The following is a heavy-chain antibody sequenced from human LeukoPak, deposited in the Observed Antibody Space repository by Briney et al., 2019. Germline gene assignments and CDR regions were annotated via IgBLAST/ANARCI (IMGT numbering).Heavy chain of an antibody. CDR1: GYTFINNA. CDR2: INAATAKT. CDR3: ARDFNWAVDI. V-gene: IGHV1-3*01. D-gene: IGHD1-1*01. Sequence: GASVKVSCKTSGYTFINNAMHWVRQAPGQRLEWMAWINAATAKTKYSQRFQGRISVTWDTSATTVYMDLWSLTSEDTAVYYCARDFNWAVDIWGQGTMVTVSS. J-gene: IGHJ3*02.